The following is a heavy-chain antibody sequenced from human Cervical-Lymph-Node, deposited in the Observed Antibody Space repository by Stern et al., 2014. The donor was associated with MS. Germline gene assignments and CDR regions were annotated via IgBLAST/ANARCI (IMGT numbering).Heavy chain of an antibody. D-gene: IGHD2/OR15-2a*01. CDR1: GFTFSKHA. V-gene: IGHV3-23*01. Sequence: EVQLLESGGGLVQPGGSLRLSCAASGFTFSKHAMNWVRQAPGKGLEWISTISNSGDGAYYADSVTGRFTISRDSSKDTVFLQMSNLRVEDTAVYYCAKASRTSMFDYWGQGTLVTVSS. CDR3: AKASRTSMFDY. CDR2: ISNSGDGA. J-gene: IGHJ4*02.